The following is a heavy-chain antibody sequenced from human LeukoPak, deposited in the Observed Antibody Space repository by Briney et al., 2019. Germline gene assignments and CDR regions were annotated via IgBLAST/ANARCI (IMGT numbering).Heavy chain of an antibody. V-gene: IGHV4-39*07. Sequence: PSETLSLTCTVSGGSISSSSNYWGWIRQPPGKGLEWIGSIDYSGSTYYNPSLKSRVTISVDTSKNQFSLKLNSVIAADTAVYYCANNARGTGAGYWGQGTLVTVSS. J-gene: IGHJ4*02. CDR3: ANNARGTGAGY. CDR2: IDYSGST. CDR1: GGSISSSSNY. D-gene: IGHD1-1*01.